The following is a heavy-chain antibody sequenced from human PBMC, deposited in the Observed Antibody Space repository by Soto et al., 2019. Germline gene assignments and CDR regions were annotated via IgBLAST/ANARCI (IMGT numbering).Heavy chain of an antibody. V-gene: IGHV1-8*01. CDR2: MNPNSGNT. CDR1: GYTFTSYD. CDR3: ARPSSGWYEGYYYGMDV. Sequence: QVQLVQSGAEVKKPGASVKVSCKASGYTFTSYDINWVRQATGQGLEWMGWMNPNSGNTGYAQKFQGRVTMTRNTSINTAYMELSTLRSEDTAVYYCARPSSGWYEGYYYGMDVWGQGTTVTVSS. D-gene: IGHD6-19*01. J-gene: IGHJ6*02.